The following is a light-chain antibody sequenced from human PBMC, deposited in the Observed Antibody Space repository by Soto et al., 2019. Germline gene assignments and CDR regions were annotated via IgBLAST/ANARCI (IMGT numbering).Light chain of an antibody. V-gene: IGKV1-5*01. CDR3: QQYLAVWT. CDR1: QSISDW. J-gene: IGKJ1*01. Sequence: IPMTQSPSTLSASVGDRVTITCRASQSISDWLAWYQQKPGKAPKLLIYDASSLESGVPSRFSGSGSGTEFTLTISSLQPDDFATYYCQQYLAVWTFGQGTKVEIK. CDR2: DAS.